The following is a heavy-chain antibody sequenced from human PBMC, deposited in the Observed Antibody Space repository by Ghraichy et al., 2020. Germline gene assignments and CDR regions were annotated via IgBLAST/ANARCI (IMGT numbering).Heavy chain of an antibody. CDR2: ISGSGGST. CDR1: GFTFSSYV. D-gene: IGHD6-19*01. V-gene: IGHV3-23*01. J-gene: IGHJ4*02. CDR3: AKSTSGWYLFDY. Sequence: GGSLRLSCAASGFTFSSYVMSWVRQAPGQGLEWVSGISGSGGSTYYADSVKGRFTISRDNSKNTLFLQVNSLRAEDTAVYYCAKSTSGWYLFDYWGQGTLVTVSS.